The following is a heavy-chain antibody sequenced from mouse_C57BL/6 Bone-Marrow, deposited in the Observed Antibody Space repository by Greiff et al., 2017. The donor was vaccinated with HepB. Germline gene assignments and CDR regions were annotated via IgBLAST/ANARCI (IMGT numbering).Heavy chain of an antibody. Sequence: QVQLQQPGAELVKPGASVKMSCKASGYTFTSYWITWVKQRPGQGLEWIGDIYPGSSSTNYNEKFKSKATLTVDTSSSTAYMQLSSLTSEDSAVYYCAREGGYYGYFDYWGQGTTLTVSS. J-gene: IGHJ2*01. CDR3: AREGGYYGYFDY. D-gene: IGHD1-1*01. CDR1: GYTFTSYW. CDR2: IYPGSSST. V-gene: IGHV1-55*01.